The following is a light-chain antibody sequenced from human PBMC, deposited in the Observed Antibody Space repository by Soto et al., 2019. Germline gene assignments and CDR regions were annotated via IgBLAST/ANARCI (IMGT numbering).Light chain of an antibody. J-gene: IGLJ2*01. CDR2: KVT. CDR3: SSYTSTDTVV. Sequence: ALTQPASVSGSPGQSITISCTGSSSDVGGFNYVSWYQHHPGKAPKLMIYKVTNRPSGVSSRFSGSKSGNTASLTISGLQAEDEGHYYCSSYTSTDTVVFGGGTKLTVL. CDR1: SSDVGGFNY. V-gene: IGLV2-14*01.